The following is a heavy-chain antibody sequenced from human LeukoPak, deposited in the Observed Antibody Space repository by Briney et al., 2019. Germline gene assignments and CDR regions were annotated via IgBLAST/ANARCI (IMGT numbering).Heavy chain of an antibody. CDR3: ARQHYDFWSGYSAYFDY. CDR2: IYTSGST. Sequence: PSETLSLTCTVSGGSISSYYWSWIRQPAGKGLEWIGRIYTSGSTNYNPSLKSRVTMSVDTSKNRFSLKLSSVTAADTAVYYCARQHYDFWSGYSAYFDYWGQGTLVTVSS. V-gene: IGHV4-4*07. CDR1: GGSISSYY. D-gene: IGHD3-3*01. J-gene: IGHJ4*02.